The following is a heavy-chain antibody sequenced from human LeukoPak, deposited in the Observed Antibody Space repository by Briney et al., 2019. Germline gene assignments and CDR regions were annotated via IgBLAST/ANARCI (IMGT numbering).Heavy chain of an antibody. Sequence: GGSLRLSCAASGFTFSTYSMHWVRQAPGKGLEWVSSISSSSRYIFYADSVKGRFTISRDNSKNTVFLQMNSLRVEDTAVYYIARERDEGGDFDMWGQGTMVIVSS. D-gene: IGHD2-21*01. CDR2: ISSSSRYI. J-gene: IGHJ3*02. CDR1: GFTFSTYS. V-gene: IGHV3-21*01. CDR3: ARERDEGGDFDM.